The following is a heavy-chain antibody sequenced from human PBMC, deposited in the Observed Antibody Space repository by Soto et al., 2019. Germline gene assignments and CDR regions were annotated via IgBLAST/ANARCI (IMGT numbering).Heavy chain of an antibody. J-gene: IGHJ2*01. V-gene: IGHV1-18*01. CDR1: GYTFTNYA. CDR3: ARCYCSVGSCYACWPFDL. D-gene: IGHD2-15*01. Sequence: QVQLVQSGAEVKKPGASVKVSCQASGYTFTNYAISWVRQAPGQGLEWMGWISASTRNTDQAQNFQGRVTMTIDTSTNTANMELRSLRSDDTAVYYCARCYCSVGSCYACWPFDLWGRGTLVTVSS. CDR2: ISASTRNT.